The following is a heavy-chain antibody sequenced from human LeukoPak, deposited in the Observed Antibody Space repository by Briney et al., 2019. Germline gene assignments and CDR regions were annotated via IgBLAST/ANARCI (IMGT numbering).Heavy chain of an antibody. Sequence: PSGTLSLTCGVSGGSISGANWWSWVRQPPGQGLEWIGEISLRGLTNYNPSLRSRLTMSLDESKNQVSLNLTSVTAADTAVYYCSRESGPFSPFGFWGQGTLVSVHS. V-gene: IGHV4-4*02. CDR2: ISLRGLT. J-gene: IGHJ4*02. D-gene: IGHD1-26*01. CDR1: GGSISGANW. CDR3: SRESGPFSPFGF.